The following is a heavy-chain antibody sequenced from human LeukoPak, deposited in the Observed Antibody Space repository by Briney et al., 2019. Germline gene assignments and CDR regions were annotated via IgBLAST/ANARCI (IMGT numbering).Heavy chain of an antibody. CDR2: INPNSGGT. V-gene: IGHV1-2*02. CDR1: GYTFTGYY. J-gene: IGHJ4*02. D-gene: IGHD2-2*01. Sequence: ASVKVSCKASGYTFTGYYMHWVRQAPGQGLEWMGWINPNSGGTNYAQKFQGRVTMTRDTSISTAYMELSRLRSDDTAVYYCARDGSWCSSTSCYAGYFDYWGQGTLVTVSS. CDR3: ARDGSWCSSTSCYAGYFDY.